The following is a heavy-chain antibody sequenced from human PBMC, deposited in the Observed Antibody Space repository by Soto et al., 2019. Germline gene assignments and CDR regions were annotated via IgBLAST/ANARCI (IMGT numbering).Heavy chain of an antibody. CDR2: VSYSGKT. Sequence: QVQLQESGPGLVKTSDTLSLTCTVSGGSITPYYWSWIRQPPGEGLGWIGHVSYSGKTGYNPSLKSRASMSIATSKNEYSLKLTSLTAANAATYYCARQQYTVVTAFDVWGQGTTVAVSS. CDR1: GGSITPYY. CDR3: ARQQYTVVTAFDV. D-gene: IGHD2-15*01. J-gene: IGHJ3*01. V-gene: IGHV4-59*07.